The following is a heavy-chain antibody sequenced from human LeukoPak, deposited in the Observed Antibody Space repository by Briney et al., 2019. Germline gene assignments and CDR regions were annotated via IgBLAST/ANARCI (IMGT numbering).Heavy chain of an antibody. CDR3: ARGDSSGAIDY. D-gene: IGHD3-22*01. CDR2: IYYSGST. V-gene: IGHV4-59*01. CDR1: GGSISSYY. Sequence: KPSETPSLTCTVSGGSISSYYWSWIRQPPGKGLEWIGYIYYSGSTNYNPSLKSRVTISVDTSKNQFSLKLSSVTAADTAVYYCARGDSSGAIDYWGQGTLVTVSS. J-gene: IGHJ4*02.